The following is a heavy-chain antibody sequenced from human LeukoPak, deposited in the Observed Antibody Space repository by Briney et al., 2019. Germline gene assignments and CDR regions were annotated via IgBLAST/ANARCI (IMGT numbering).Heavy chain of an antibody. J-gene: IGHJ4*02. CDR3: TKGAKWALPLDY. Sequence: GGSVRHFCAASGFTFSSYVMSWVRQAPGKGLEWVSAISGSGGSTYYAASVKGRFTISRDNSQNTLYLQMNSLRAEDTALYYCTKGAKWALPLDYWGQGTLVTVSS. D-gene: IGHD1-26*01. V-gene: IGHV3-23*01. CDR2: ISGSGGST. CDR1: GFTFSSYV.